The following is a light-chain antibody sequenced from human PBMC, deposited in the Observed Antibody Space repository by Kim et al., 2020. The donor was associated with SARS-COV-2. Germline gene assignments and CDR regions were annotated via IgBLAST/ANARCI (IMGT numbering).Light chain of an antibody. J-gene: IGLJ7*01. Sequence: GQGVTIAWSGSSSNIGSNYVYWNQELPGTAHKLLIYKKNQRPSGVPDRFSGSKSGTAAALAISGLRYEDEADYYCAAWEDSLSGPVFGGGTQLTVL. CDR2: KKN. CDR1: SSNIGSNY. CDR3: AAWEDSLSGPV. V-gene: IGLV1-47*01.